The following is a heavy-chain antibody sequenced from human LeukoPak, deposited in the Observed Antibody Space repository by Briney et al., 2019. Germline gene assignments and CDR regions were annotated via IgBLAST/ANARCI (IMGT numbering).Heavy chain of an antibody. Sequence: GGSLRLSCAAPGFTFSSYAMSWVRQAPGKGLEWVSAISGSGGSTYYADSVKGRFTISRDNSKNTLYLQMNSLRAEDTAVYYCAKPISDRGYYFDYWGQGTLVTVSS. D-gene: IGHD1-14*01. J-gene: IGHJ4*02. V-gene: IGHV3-23*01. CDR3: AKPISDRGYYFDY. CDR1: GFTFSSYA. CDR2: ISGSGGST.